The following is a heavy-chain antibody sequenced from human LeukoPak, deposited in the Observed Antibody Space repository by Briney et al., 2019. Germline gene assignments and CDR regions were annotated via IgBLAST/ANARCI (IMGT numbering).Heavy chain of an antibody. V-gene: IGHV4-39*07. J-gene: IGHJ4*02. Sequence: SETLSLTCTVSGGSISSSNYYWGWIRQPPGKGLEWIGEINHSGSTNYNPSLKSRVTISVDTSKNQFSLQLNSVTPEDTAVYYCARWYSSSWYFDYWGQGTLVTVSS. CDR1: GGSISSSNYY. CDR2: INHSGST. D-gene: IGHD6-13*01. CDR3: ARWYSSSWYFDY.